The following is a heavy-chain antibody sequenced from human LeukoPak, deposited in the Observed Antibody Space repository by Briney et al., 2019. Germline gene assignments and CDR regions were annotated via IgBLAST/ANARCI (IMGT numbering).Heavy chain of an antibody. CDR1: GFAFGDYV. J-gene: IGHJ3*02. CDR2: IRSKAYGGTT. Sequence: GGSLRLSCTASGFAFGDYVMSWVRQAPGKGLEWVGFIRSKAYGGTTKNAASVKGRFTISRDDSRSIAYLQMNSLKTEDTAVYYCTRRYNYDSSGYYYVRDAFDIWGQGTMVTVSS. D-gene: IGHD3-22*01. V-gene: IGHV3-49*04. CDR3: TRRYNYDSSGYYYVRDAFDI.